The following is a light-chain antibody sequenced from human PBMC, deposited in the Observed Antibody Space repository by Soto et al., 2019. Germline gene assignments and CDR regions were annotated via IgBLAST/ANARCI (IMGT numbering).Light chain of an antibody. V-gene: IGKV3-11*01. CDR1: QSVSSY. CDR2: DAS. J-gene: IGKJ5*01. CDR3: HQRNK. Sequence: EIVLTQSPATLSLSPGERSILSFRASQSVSSYLAWYQQKPGQAPRLLIYDASNRATGIPARFSGSRSGTDFTLTISSLEPEDFGVYFCHQRNKFGQGTRLEIK.